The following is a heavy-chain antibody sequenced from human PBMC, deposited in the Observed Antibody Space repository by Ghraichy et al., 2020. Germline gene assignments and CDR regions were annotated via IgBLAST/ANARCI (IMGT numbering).Heavy chain of an antibody. CDR2: ISYSGDT. CDR1: SSSINGYF. Sequence: SETLSLTCTVSSSSINGYFWNWIRQPPWKGLEWIGYISYSGDTSYSPSLKTRVTISGDTSKSQFSLTLSSVTAADTAVYYCARVPYSNSPNFDYWGQGLLVTVSS. V-gene: IGHV4-59*01. J-gene: IGHJ4*02. CDR3: ARVPYSNSPNFDY. D-gene: IGHD6-6*01.